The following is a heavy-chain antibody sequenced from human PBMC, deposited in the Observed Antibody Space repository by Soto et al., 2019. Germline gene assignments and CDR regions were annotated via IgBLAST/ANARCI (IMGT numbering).Heavy chain of an antibody. CDR2: ISRSSRTI. CDR1: GFTFSSHG. V-gene: IGHV3-48*02. Sequence: GGSLRLSCDASGFTFSSHGMTWVRQAPGKGLEWVAFISRSSRTIYYAESLKGRFTVSRDNAKNSLYPQMDSLRDEDTAVYYCTRGTYYTGDNGYYYFDSWGPGTLVTVSS. D-gene: IGHD2-21*01. J-gene: IGHJ4*02. CDR3: TRGTYYTGDNGYYYFDS.